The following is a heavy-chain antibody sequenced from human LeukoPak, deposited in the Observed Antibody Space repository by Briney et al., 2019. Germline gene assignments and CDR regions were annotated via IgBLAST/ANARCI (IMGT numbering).Heavy chain of an antibody. CDR3: ARDGGKLGYCSSTSCYPGY. CDR2: ISYDGSNK. J-gene: IGHJ4*02. V-gene: IGHV3-30-3*01. Sequence: GGSLRLSCAASGFTFSSYAMHWVRQAPGKGLEWVAVISYDGSNKYYADSVKGRFTISRDNSKNTLYLQMNSLRAEDTAVYYCARDGGKLGYCSSTSCYPGYWGQGTLVTVSS. CDR1: GFTFSSYA. D-gene: IGHD2-2*01.